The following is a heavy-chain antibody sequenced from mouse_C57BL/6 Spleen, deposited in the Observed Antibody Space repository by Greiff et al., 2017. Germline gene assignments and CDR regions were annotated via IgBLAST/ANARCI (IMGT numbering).Heavy chain of an antibody. V-gene: IGHV1-82*01. CDR3: ARAGTTSLDY. CDR2: IYPGDGAT. D-gene: IGHD5-5*01. Sequence: QVQLQQSGPELVKPGASVKISCKASGYEFSGSWMNWVMQRPGKGLEWIGRIYPGDGATNYNAKFQGKATLTADKSSITVYLQHSSLTSEDSAVYYCARAGTTSLDYWGQGTTLTVSS. CDR1: GYEFSGSW. J-gene: IGHJ2*01.